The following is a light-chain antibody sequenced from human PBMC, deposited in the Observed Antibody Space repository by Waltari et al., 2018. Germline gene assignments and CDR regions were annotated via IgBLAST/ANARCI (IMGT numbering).Light chain of an antibody. CDR2: DVY. V-gene: IGLV2-14*03. CDR1: SSDVGGYDF. Sequence: QSALTQPASVSGSPGQSITISCTGTSSDVGGYDFVSWYQQYLGKAPKLVIYDVYYRPSGVSDRFSASKSGNTASLTISGLQTEDEADYYCSSYTSISTSVVFGGGTKLTVL. J-gene: IGLJ2*01. CDR3: SSYTSISTSVV.